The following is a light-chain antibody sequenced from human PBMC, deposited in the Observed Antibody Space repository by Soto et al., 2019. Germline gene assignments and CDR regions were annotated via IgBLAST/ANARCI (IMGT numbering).Light chain of an antibody. V-gene: IGLV2-8*01. Sequence: QSALTQPPSASGSPGQSVTISCTGTSSDVGGYDFVSWCQQHPGKAPKFMIYEVSKRPSGVPDRFSGSKSGSTASLTVSGLQAEDEADYYCSSYAGNNIWVFGGGTKLTVL. J-gene: IGLJ3*02. CDR3: SSYAGNNIWV. CDR1: SSDVGGYDF. CDR2: EVS.